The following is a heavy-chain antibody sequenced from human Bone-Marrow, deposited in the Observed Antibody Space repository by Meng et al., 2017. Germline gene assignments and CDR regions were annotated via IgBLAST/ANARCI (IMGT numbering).Heavy chain of an antibody. CDR1: GFTFSDYY. CDR3: ARDLIVGATTGGEY. CDR2: ISSSGSTI. V-gene: IGHV3-11*01. D-gene: IGHD1-26*01. J-gene: IGHJ4*02. Sequence: GESLKISCAASGFTFSDYYMSWIRQAPGKGLEWVSYISSSGSTIYYADSVKGRFTISRDNAKNSLYLQMNSLRAEDTAVYYCARDLIVGATTGGEYWGQGTLVTVSS.